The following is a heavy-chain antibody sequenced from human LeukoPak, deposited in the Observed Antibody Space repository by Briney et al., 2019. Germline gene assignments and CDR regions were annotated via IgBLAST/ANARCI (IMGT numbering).Heavy chain of an antibody. Sequence: ASVKVSCKASGYTFSSYGINWVRQAPGRGLEWMGWISGYNGNTHYAQQFQGRVTMTTDTSTSTVYTELRTLRSDDTAVYYCAKQQWLRAPWTADDYWGQGTLVTVSS. V-gene: IGHV1-18*01. CDR3: AKQQWLRAPWTADDY. D-gene: IGHD6-19*01. J-gene: IGHJ4*02. CDR1: GYTFSSYG. CDR2: ISGYNGNT.